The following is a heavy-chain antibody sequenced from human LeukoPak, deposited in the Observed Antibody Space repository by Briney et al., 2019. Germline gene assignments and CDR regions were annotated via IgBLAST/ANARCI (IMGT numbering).Heavy chain of an antibody. Sequence: PSETLSLTCTVSGGSISSSSYYWGWIRQPQGKGLEWIGSIYYSGSPYYNPSLKSRITISVDTSKNQSSLKLSSVTAADTAVYYCARPVAGTSFFDYWGQGTLVTVSS. CDR2: IYYSGSP. V-gene: IGHV4-39*01. CDR1: GGSISSSSYY. D-gene: IGHD6-19*01. J-gene: IGHJ4*02. CDR3: ARPVAGTSFFDY.